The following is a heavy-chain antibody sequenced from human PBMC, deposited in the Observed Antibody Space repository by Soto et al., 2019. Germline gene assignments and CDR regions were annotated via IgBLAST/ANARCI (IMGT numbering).Heavy chain of an antibody. D-gene: IGHD1-1*01. CDR2: ISSTSGTI. CDR1: GLTFSIYS. J-gene: IGHJ3*01. CDR3: ASYMWNDVKAFDF. Sequence: EVQLVESGGGLVQPGGSLRLSCTASGLTFSIYSMNWVRQAPGKGLEWVSYISSTSGTIYYADSVRGRFTISRDNAKNSLYLEMNSLRAEDTAVYYCASYMWNDVKAFDFWGQGTMVTVSS. V-gene: IGHV3-48*01.